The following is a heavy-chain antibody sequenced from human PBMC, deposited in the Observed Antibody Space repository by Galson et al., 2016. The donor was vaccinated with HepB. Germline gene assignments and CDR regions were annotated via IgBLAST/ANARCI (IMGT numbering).Heavy chain of an antibody. CDR2: TYYRSKWYN. Sequence: CAISGDSVSSNSAAWNWIRQSPSRGLEWLGRTYYRSKWYNDYAVSVKSRITINPDTSKNQFSLQFNSVIPEDTAVYYCARQDILSEYNFFDYLCQGILVTVSS. D-gene: IGHD3-9*01. V-gene: IGHV6-1*01. CDR3: ARQDILSEYNFFDY. J-gene: IGHJ4*02. CDR1: GDSVSSNSAA.